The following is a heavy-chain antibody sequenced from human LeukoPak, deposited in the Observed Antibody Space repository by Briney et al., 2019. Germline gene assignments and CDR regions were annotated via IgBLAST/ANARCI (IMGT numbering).Heavy chain of an antibody. V-gene: IGHV4-39*01. CDR3: ARLGPYYYDSSGYYSV. CDR2: IYYSGST. CDR1: GGSISSSSYY. Sequence: SETLSLTCTVSGGSISSSSYYWGWIRQPPGKGLEWIGSIYYSGSTYYNPSLKSRVTISVDTSKNQFSLKLSSVTATDTAVYYCARLGPYYYDSSGYYSVWGQGTLVTVSS. D-gene: IGHD3-22*01. J-gene: IGHJ4*02.